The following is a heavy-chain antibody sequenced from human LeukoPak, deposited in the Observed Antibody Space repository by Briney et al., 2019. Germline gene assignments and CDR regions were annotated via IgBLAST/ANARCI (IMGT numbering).Heavy chain of an antibody. CDR1: GYRFSGFT. Sequence: ASVKVSCKASGYRFSGFTITWVRQAPGQGLEWMGWISPYNGKTEYSETVEDRVTMTADTSTSTAYMELRSLRSDDSAVYYCARGLYSSSSGCWGQGTLVTVSS. D-gene: IGHD6-6*01. J-gene: IGHJ4*02. CDR2: ISPYNGKT. CDR3: ARGLYSSSSGC. V-gene: IGHV1-18*01.